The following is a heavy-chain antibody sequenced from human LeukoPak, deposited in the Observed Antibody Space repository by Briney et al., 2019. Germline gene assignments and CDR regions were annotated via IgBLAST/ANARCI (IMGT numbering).Heavy chain of an antibody. CDR2: IWYDGSNK. D-gene: IGHD2-21*01. Sequence: GGSLRLSCAASGFTFSSYGMHWVRQAPGKGLEWVAVIWYDGSNKYYVDSVKGRFTISRDNSKNTVYVQMNSLRAEDTAVYYCARGGGGGIYYFDCWGQGTLVTVSS. V-gene: IGHV3-33*01. CDR1: GFTFSSYG. J-gene: IGHJ4*02. CDR3: ARGGGGGIYYFDC.